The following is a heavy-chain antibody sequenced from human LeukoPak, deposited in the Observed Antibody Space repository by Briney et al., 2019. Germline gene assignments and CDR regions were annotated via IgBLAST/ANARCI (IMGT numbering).Heavy chain of an antibody. D-gene: IGHD4-23*01. Sequence: PSETLSLTCTVSGGSISSYYWSWIRQPPGKGLELIGYIYYSGSTNYNPSLKSRVTISVDTSKNQFSLKLSSVIAADTAVYYCARDDGNRFDYWGQGTLVTVSS. CDR3: ARDDGNRFDY. V-gene: IGHV4-59*01. J-gene: IGHJ4*02. CDR2: IYYSGST. CDR1: GGSISSYY.